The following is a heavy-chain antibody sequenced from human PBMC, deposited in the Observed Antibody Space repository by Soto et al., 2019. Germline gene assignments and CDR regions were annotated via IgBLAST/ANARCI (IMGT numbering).Heavy chain of an antibody. D-gene: IGHD3-10*01. CDR1: GGTFSSHT. Sequence: GASVKVSCKASGGTFSSHTISWVRQAPGQGLEWMGRIIPILGIANYAQKFQGRVTITADKSTSTAYMELSSLRSEDTAVYYCARDLRYGSGSYLLSYWGQGTLVTVSS. V-gene: IGHV1-69*04. CDR3: ARDLRYGSGSYLLSY. CDR2: IIPILGIA. J-gene: IGHJ4*02.